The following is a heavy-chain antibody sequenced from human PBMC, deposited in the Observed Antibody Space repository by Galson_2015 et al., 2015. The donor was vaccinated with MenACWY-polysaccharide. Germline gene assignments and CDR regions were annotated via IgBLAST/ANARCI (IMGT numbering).Heavy chain of an antibody. D-gene: IGHD2-15*01. CDR1: GFSFSTYW. J-gene: IGHJ4*02. Sequence: SLRLSCAASGFSFSTYWMHWVRHAPGKGLVWVSRINADGSATDYADSVRGRFTISRDNAKNTLYLEMNSLRAEDTAVYYCTKAGAKYCRGSSCYFNWFDYWGQGTLLTVSS. CDR3: TKAGAKYCRGSSCYFNWFDY. CDR2: INADGSAT. V-gene: IGHV3-74*01.